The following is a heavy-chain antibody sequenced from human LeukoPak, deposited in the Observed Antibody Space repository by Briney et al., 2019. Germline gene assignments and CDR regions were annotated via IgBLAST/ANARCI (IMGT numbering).Heavy chain of an antibody. J-gene: IGHJ3*02. CDR3: ARDLPYWGDNAFDI. Sequence: SQTLSLTCAISGDSVSSNSAAWNWIRQSPSRGLEWLGRTYYRSKWYNDYAVSVKSRITINPDTSKNQFSPQLNSVTPEDTAVYYCARDLPYWGDNAFDIWGQGTMVTVSS. D-gene: IGHD7-27*01. V-gene: IGHV6-1*01. CDR2: TYYRSKWYN. CDR1: GDSVSSNSAA.